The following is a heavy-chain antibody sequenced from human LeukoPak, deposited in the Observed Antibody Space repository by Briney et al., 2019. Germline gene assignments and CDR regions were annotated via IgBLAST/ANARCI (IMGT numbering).Heavy chain of an antibody. CDR1: GYSINSGFY. V-gene: IGHV4-38-2*02. CDR3: ARDHYQYMDV. Sequence: SETLSLTCTVSGYSINSGFYWGWIRQPPGKGLEWIGSIYHSGSTHYKSSLKSRVTISVDTSKNQFSLKLSSVTAADTAVYYCARDHYQYMDVWGKGTTVTVSS. J-gene: IGHJ6*03. CDR2: IYHSGST.